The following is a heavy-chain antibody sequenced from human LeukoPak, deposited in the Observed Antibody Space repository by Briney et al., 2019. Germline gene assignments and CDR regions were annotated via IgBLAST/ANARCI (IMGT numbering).Heavy chain of an antibody. Sequence: GGSLRLSCAASGFTFSSYWMSWVRQAPGKGLEWVANIKYDGSEKDYVDSVKGRFTISRDNAKNSLYLQMNSLGAEDTAAYYCARDIEAAGLFFDYWGQGTLVTVSS. D-gene: IGHD6-13*01. CDR3: ARDIEAAGLFFDY. J-gene: IGHJ4*02. CDR1: GFTFSSYW. CDR2: IKYDGSEK. V-gene: IGHV3-7*01.